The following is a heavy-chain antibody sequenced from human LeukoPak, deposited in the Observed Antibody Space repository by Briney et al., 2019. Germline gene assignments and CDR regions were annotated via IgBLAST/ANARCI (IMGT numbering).Heavy chain of an antibody. CDR1: GFGFGDHG. CDR2: INWSGGST. CDR3: ARAPITSPFYFDH. J-gene: IGHJ4*02. Sequence: PGGSLRLSCSASGFGFGDHGMSWVRQVPGKGLEWVSGINWSGGSTGYADPVRGRFTISRDNAKNSLYLQMDCLTAEDTASYYCARAPITSPFYFDHWGQGTLVTVSS. V-gene: IGHV3-20*04. D-gene: IGHD2-2*01.